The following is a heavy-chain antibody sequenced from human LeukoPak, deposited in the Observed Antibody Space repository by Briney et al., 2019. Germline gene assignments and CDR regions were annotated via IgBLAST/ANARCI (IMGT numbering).Heavy chain of an antibody. Sequence: GGSLRLSCAASGFTFSSYGMGWVRQAPGKGLEWVSAISGNSVSTYYADSVKGRFTISRDNSKNTLYLQMNSLRAEDTAVYYCAKTERFGLRMPYFDYWGQGTLVTVSS. CDR1: GFTFSSYG. J-gene: IGHJ4*02. V-gene: IGHV3-23*01. D-gene: IGHD3-10*01. CDR3: AKTERFGLRMPYFDY. CDR2: ISGNSVST.